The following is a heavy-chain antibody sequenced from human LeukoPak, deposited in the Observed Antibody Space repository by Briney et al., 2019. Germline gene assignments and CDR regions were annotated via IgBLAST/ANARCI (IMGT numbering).Heavy chain of an antibody. CDR2: MNPNSGNT. Sequence: ASVKVSCKASGYTFTSYDINWVRQATGQGLEWMGWMNPNSGNTGYAQKFQGRVTMTRNTSISTAYMELSSLRSGDTAVYYCARAHKYYDYVWGSYRYRTLIDYWGQGTLVTVSS. CDR1: GYTFTSYD. CDR3: ARAHKYYDYVWGSYRYRTLIDY. D-gene: IGHD3-16*02. V-gene: IGHV1-8*01. J-gene: IGHJ4*02.